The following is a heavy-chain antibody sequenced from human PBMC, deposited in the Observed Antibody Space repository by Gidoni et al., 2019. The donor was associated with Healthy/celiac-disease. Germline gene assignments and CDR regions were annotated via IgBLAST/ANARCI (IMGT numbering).Heavy chain of an antibody. V-gene: IGHV4-34*01. CDR1: GGSFSGYY. J-gene: IGHJ4*02. CDR2: INHSGST. D-gene: IGHD6-19*01. CDR3: ARGGIAVAGTVYYFDY. Sequence: QVQLQQWGAGLLQPSETLSLTCAVYGGSFSGYYWSWIRQPPGKGLEWIGEINHSGSTNYNPSLKSRVTISVDTSKNQFSLKLSSVTAADTAVYYCARGGIAVAGTVYYFDYWGQGTLVTVSS.